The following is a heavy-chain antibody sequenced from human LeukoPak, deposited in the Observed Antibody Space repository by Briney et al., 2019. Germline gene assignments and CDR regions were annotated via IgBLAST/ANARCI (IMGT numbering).Heavy chain of an antibody. J-gene: IGHJ5*02. Sequence: GGSVKVSCTASGYTFTSYVISWVRQAPGQGLEWVGWINHYNGNTNYEQKLQGRVTMTTDTSTSTAYMELRSLRSDDTAVYYCARDPGSQQQLGLFHWFDPWGQGTLVTVSS. CDR2: INHYNGNT. D-gene: IGHD6-13*01. CDR1: GYTFTSYV. CDR3: ARDPGSQQQLGLFHWFDP. V-gene: IGHV1-18*01.